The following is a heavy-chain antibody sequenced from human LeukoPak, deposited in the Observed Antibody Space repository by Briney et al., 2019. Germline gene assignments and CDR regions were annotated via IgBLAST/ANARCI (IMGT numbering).Heavy chain of an antibody. CDR3: ARERHGWRAFDI. V-gene: IGHV1-46*01. J-gene: IGHJ3*02. D-gene: IGHD5-24*01. CDR1: GYTFTSYY. Sequence: ASVKVSCKASGYTFTSYYMHWVRQAPGQGLEWMGIINPSGGSTSYAQKFQGRVTMTRDMSTSTVYMELSSLRSEDTAVYYCARERHGWRAFDIWGQGTMVTVSS. CDR2: INPSGGST.